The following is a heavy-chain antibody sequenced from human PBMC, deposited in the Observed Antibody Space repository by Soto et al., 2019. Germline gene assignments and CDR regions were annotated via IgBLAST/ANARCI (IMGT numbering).Heavy chain of an antibody. Sequence: WGSLRLSCAASGFIFSSYSLNWVRQAPGKGLEWVSYIGSNSSSIYNADSVKGRFTISRDNAKNSLYLQMNSLRDEDTAVYYCARDLGYYDSSGYFDYWGQGTLVTVSS. D-gene: IGHD3-22*01. J-gene: IGHJ4*02. CDR1: GFIFSSYS. V-gene: IGHV3-48*02. CDR3: ARDLGYYDSSGYFDY. CDR2: IGSNSSSI.